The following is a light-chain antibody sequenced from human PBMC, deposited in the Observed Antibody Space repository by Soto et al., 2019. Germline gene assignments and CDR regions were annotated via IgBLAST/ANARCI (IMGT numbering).Light chain of an antibody. CDR3: QQYYTAPIT. CDR2: WAS. CDR1: QRVLYSSNNKNY. J-gene: IGKJ5*01. V-gene: IGKV4-1*01. Sequence: DIVMTQSPDSLAASLGERATIDCKSSQRVLYSSNNKNYLAWYQQKEGQPPKLXIYWASTRESGVPDRFSGSGSGTDFTLTISSLQAEDVEVYYCQQYYTAPITFGQGTRLEIK.